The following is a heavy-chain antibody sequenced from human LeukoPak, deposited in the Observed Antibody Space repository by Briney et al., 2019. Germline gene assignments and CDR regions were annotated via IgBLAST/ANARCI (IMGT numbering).Heavy chain of an antibody. J-gene: IGHJ3*02. D-gene: IGHD6-19*01. Sequence: SQTLSLTCTVSGGSISSGRYYWSWIRQPAGKGLEWIGRIYTSGSTNYNPSLKSRVTISVDTSKNQFSLKLSSVTAADTAVYYCARGAVAGTFTMIVAGENAFDIWGQGTMVTVSS. CDR2: IYTSGST. CDR1: GGSISSGRYY. V-gene: IGHV4-61*02. CDR3: ARGAVAGTFTMIVAGENAFDI.